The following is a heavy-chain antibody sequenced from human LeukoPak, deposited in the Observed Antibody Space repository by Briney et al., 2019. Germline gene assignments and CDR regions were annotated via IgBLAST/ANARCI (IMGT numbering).Heavy chain of an antibody. CDR2: IRNDGSDK. CDR1: GFSFSKYG. Sequence: GGSLRLSCAPSGFSFSKYGMHWVRQAPGKGLEWVAFIRNDGSDKYYADSVRGRSTISRDKSKNTVYLQMNSLRDEDTAVYYCAKDANWGFADWGQGTLVIVSS. D-gene: IGHD7-27*01. CDR3: AKDANWGFAD. J-gene: IGHJ4*02. V-gene: IGHV3-30*02.